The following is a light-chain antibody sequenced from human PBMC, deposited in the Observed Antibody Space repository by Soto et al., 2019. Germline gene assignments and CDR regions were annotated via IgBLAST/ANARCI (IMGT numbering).Light chain of an antibody. J-gene: IGKJ3*01. CDR3: QQYNTWPPPSES. Sequence: EIVMTQSPATLSVSPGERATLSCRASQSVSSNLAWYQQKPGQAPRLLIYGASTRATGIPARFSGSGSGTEFTLTISSLQSEDFAVYYCQQYNTWPPPSESVGPGTKVDIK. CDR2: GAS. V-gene: IGKV3-15*01. CDR1: QSVSSN.